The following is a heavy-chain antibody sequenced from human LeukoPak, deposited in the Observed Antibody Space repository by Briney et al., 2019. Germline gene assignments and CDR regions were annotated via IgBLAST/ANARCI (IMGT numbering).Heavy chain of an antibody. V-gene: IGHV4-34*01. CDR3: ARAPSGSYYRWFDP. Sequence: SETLSLTCAVYGGSFSGYYWSWIRQPPGKGLEWIGEINHSGSTNYNPSLKSRVTISVDTSKNQSSLKLSSVTAADTAVYYCARAPSGSYYRWFDPWGQGTLVTVSS. CDR1: GGSFSGYY. CDR2: INHSGST. D-gene: IGHD1-26*01. J-gene: IGHJ5*02.